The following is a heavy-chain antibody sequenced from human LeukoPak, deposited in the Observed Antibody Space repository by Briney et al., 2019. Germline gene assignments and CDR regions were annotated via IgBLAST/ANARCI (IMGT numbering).Heavy chain of an antibody. V-gene: IGHV4-30-2*01. Sequence: SSETLSLTCTVSGGSISSGGYYWSWIRQPPGKGLEWIGYIYHSGSTYYNPSLKSRVTISVDRSKNQFSLKLSSVTAADTAVYYCARQYPVVVIAIGAFDIWGQGTMVTVSS. J-gene: IGHJ3*02. CDR1: GGSISSGGYY. D-gene: IGHD2-21*01. CDR2: IYHSGST. CDR3: ARQYPVVVIAIGAFDI.